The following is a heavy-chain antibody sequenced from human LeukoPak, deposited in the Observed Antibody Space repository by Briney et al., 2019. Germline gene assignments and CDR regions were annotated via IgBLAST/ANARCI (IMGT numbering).Heavy chain of an antibody. CDR3: ARVTDSTGVWAFDI. J-gene: IGHJ3*02. V-gene: IGHV4-59*11. CDR2: ISYIGST. D-gene: IGHD1-1*01. CDR1: GDSFSSHY. Sequence: SETLSLTCTVSGDSFSSHYWTWIRQPPGKGLEWIGYISYIGSTNYNPSLKSRVTISIDTSKNQFSLKLTSVTAADTAVYYCARVTDSTGVWAFDIWGQGAMVTVSS.